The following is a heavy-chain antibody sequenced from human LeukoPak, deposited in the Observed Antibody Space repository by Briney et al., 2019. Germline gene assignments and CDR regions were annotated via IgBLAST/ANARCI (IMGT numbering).Heavy chain of an antibody. Sequence: GGSLRLSCAASGFTFSSYEMNWVRQAPGKGLEWVSAISGSGDSTYYADSVRGRFTISRDNSKNTLYLQMNSLRAEDTAVYYCAKDSTMIVMRGVGVYWYFDLWGRGTLVTVSS. CDR2: ISGSGDST. J-gene: IGHJ2*01. V-gene: IGHV3-23*01. CDR1: GFTFSSYE. D-gene: IGHD3-22*01. CDR3: AKDSTMIVMRGVGVYWYFDL.